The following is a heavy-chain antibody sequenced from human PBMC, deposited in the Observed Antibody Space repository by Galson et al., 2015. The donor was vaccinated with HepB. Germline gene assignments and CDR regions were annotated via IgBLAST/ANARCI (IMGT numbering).Heavy chain of an antibody. CDR2: IKSKSDGGAA. CDR1: GLTFANAW. D-gene: IGHD4-17*01. J-gene: IGHJ4*02. CDR3: TTDSHDYCDHGTGG. V-gene: IGHV3-15*01. Sequence: LRLSCAASGLTFANAWMSWVRQDPGRGVEGGGGIKSKSDGGAADYAAPVKGRFTMSRDDSKNTLYLQMNSLKTEDTAVYWGTTDSHDYCDHGTGGWGQGTLVTVS.